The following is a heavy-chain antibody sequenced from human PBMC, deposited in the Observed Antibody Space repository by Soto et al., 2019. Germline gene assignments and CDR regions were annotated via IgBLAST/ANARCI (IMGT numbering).Heavy chain of an antibody. CDR2: ISSSSSYI. Sequence: WSLRLSCAASGFTSSSYSMNWVRQAPGKGLEWVSSISSSSSYIYYADSVKGRFTISRDNAKNSLYLQMNSLRAEDTAVYYCARPQYYDFWSGYYVYYYYGMDVWGQGTTVTVSS. CDR1: GFTSSSYS. V-gene: IGHV3-21*01. CDR3: ARPQYYDFWSGYYVYYYYGMDV. J-gene: IGHJ6*02. D-gene: IGHD3-3*01.